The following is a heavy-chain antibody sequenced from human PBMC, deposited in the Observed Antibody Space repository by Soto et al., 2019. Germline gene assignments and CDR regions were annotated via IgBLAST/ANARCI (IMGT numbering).Heavy chain of an antibody. CDR2: INSDGSST. CDR3: ARVRPTQYSSSWYPTSYFDY. CDR1: GFTFSSYW. Sequence: GGSLRLSCAASGFTFSSYWMHWVRQAPGKGLVWVSRINSDGSSTSYADSVKGRFTISRDNAKNTLYLQMNSLRAEDTAVYYCARVRPTQYSSSWYPTSYFDYWGQGTLVTVS. V-gene: IGHV3-74*01. D-gene: IGHD6-13*01. J-gene: IGHJ4*02.